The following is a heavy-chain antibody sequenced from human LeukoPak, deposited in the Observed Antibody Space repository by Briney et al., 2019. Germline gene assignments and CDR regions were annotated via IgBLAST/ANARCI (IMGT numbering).Heavy chain of an antibody. V-gene: IGHV3-23*01. CDR2: VTGNGDST. Sequence: GGSLRLSCAASGFTFNNYAMNWVRPAPGKGLEWVSAVTGNGDSTFYADSVKGRFSISRDNSKNTLYLQMDGLRADDTAVYYCAKGRGRSISCHDYWGQGTLVTVSS. CDR1: GFTFNNYA. CDR3: AKGRGRSISCHDY. J-gene: IGHJ4*02. D-gene: IGHD2-2*01.